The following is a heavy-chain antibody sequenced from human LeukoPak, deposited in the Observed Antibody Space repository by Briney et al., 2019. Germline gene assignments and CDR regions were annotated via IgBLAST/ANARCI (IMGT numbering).Heavy chain of an antibody. D-gene: IGHD2-2*01. Sequence: GGSLRLSCAASGFTFSSYWMSWVRQAPGKGLEWVANIKQDGSEKYYVDSVKGRFTISRDNAKNSLYLQMNSLRAEDTAVYYCASHGGIVVVPAAIGWFDPWGQGTLVTVSS. CDR3: ASHGGIVVVPAAIGWFDP. CDR1: GFTFSSYW. J-gene: IGHJ5*02. CDR2: IKQDGSEK. V-gene: IGHV3-7*01.